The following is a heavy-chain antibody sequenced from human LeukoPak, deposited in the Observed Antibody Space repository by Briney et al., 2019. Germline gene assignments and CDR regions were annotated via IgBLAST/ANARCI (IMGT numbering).Heavy chain of an antibody. CDR1: GGSISSTSYY. D-gene: IGHD3-10*01. Sequence: PSETLSLTCTVSGGSISSTSYYWGWIRQPTGKGLEWIGYIYYSGSTNYNPSLKSRVTISVDTSKNQFSLKLSSVTAADTAVYYCARSWVRSSFDPWGQGTLVTVSS. V-gene: IGHV4-61*05. J-gene: IGHJ5*02. CDR2: IYYSGST. CDR3: ARSWVRSSFDP.